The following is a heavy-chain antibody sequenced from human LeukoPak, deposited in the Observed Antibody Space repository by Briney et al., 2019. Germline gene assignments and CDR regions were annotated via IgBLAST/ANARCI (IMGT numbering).Heavy chain of an antibody. Sequence: PGGSLRLSCAASGFSISSTYMSWVPQAPGKGLEWVSVIYSGGSTYYADSVKGRFTISRDNSKNTLYLQMNSLRGEDTAVYYCAGRSGYTYGYYFDYWGQGTLVTVSS. D-gene: IGHD5-18*01. V-gene: IGHV3-53*01. CDR1: GFSISSTY. J-gene: IGHJ4*02. CDR2: IYSGGST. CDR3: AGRSGYTYGYYFDY.